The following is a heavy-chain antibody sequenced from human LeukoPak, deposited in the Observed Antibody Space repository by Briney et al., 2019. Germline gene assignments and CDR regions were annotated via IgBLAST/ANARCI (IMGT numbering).Heavy chain of an antibody. J-gene: IGHJ5*02. D-gene: IGHD3-10*01. CDR3: AETYYGSGHNWFDP. V-gene: IGHV1-18*01. CDR1: GYTFTSYG. CDR2: ISAYNGNT. Sequence: ASVKVSCKASGYTFTSYGISWVRQAPGQGLEWMGWISAYNGNTNYAQKLQGRVTMTTDTSTSTAYMELRSLRSDDTAVYYCAETYYGSGHNWFDPWGQGTLVTVSS.